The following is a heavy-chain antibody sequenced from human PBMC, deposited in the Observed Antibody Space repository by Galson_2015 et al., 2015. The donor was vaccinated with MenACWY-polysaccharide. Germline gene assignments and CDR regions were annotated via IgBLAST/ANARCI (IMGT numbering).Heavy chain of an antibody. Sequence: SLRLSCAASGFTFSSYGMHWVRQAPGKGLEWGAVISYDGSNKYYADSVKGRFTISRDNSKNTLYLQMNSLRAEDTAVYYCAKDFEQFVPAVVIDYWGQGILVTVSS. CDR1: GFTFSSYG. D-gene: IGHD2-21*01. CDR2: ISYDGSNK. CDR3: AKDFEQFVPAVVIDY. J-gene: IGHJ4*02. V-gene: IGHV3-30*18.